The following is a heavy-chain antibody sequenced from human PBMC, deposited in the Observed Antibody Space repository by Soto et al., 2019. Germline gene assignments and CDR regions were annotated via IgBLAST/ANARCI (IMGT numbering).Heavy chain of an antibody. CDR1: GYTFINYY. CDR2: LNPTSGST. CDR3: ARDLAAGDY. J-gene: IGHJ4*02. Sequence: QVQLVQSGAEVKKPGASVKLSCKASGYTFINYYIHWVRQAPGQGLEWMGMLNPTSGSTNYAQKFQGRVTLTMDTSTRTVYMELSSLRFDDTAVYYCARDLAAGDYWGQGTLVTVSS. V-gene: IGHV1-46*01. D-gene: IGHD6-13*01.